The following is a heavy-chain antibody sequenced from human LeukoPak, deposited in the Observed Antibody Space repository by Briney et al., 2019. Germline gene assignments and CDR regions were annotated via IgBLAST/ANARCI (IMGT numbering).Heavy chain of an antibody. CDR1: GFTVSSYE. CDR3: ARDWLRLGY. D-gene: IGHD5-12*01. Sequence: GGSLSLSCAASGFTVSSYEMNWVRQAPGKGLEWVSYISSSGSVKFYADSVKGRLTISRDNAKNSLHLQMNSLKAEDTAVYYCARDWLRLGYWGQGTLVTVSS. V-gene: IGHV3-48*03. J-gene: IGHJ4*02. CDR2: ISSSGSVK.